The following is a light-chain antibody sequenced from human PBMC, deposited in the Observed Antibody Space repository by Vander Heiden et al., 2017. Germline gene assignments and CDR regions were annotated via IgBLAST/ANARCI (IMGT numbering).Light chain of an antibody. J-gene: IGKJ5*01. CDR1: QSVLYSSNNKNY. CDR2: WAS. Sequence: IVMNPSPDSLAVSLGERATINCKSSQSVLYSSNNKNYLAWYQQKPGQPPKLLIYWASTRESGVPDRFSGSGSGTDFTLTISSLQAEDVAVYYCQQYYSTPITFGQGTRLEIK. CDR3: QQYYSTPIT. V-gene: IGKV4-1*01.